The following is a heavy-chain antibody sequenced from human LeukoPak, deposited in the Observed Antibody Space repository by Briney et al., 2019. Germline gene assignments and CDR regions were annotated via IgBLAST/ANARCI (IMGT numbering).Heavy chain of an antibody. CDR2: IYSGGST. V-gene: IGHV3-23*03. Sequence: GGSLRLSCAASGFTFGSYAMSWVRQAPGKGLEWVSVIYSGGSTYYADSVKGRFTISRDNSKNTLSLQMNSLRADDTGIYYCARDLTSYGFTHFDYWGQGTLVTVSS. J-gene: IGHJ4*02. D-gene: IGHD5-24*01. CDR1: GFTFGSYA. CDR3: ARDLTSYGFTHFDY.